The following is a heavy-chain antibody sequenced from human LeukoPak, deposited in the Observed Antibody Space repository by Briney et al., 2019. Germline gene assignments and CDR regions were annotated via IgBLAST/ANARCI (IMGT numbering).Heavy chain of an antibody. CDR1: RFSFSNYA. V-gene: IGHV3-23*01. D-gene: IGHD3-3*01. J-gene: IGHJ4*02. CDR3: AKGGPFGVLTPYYFDY. Sequence: GGSLRLSCAASRFSFSNYAMGWVRQAPGKGLEWVSTISGSGGSTYYADSVKGRFTISRDNSKNTLYLQMNSLRAEDTAVYYCAKGGPFGVLTPYYFDYWGQGTLVTVSS. CDR2: ISGSGGST.